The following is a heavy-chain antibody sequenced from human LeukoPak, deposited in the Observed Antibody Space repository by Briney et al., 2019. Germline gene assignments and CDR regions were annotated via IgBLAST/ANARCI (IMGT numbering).Heavy chain of an antibody. CDR3: TRVSGGYDISDY. CDR1: GFTFSSFW. Sequence: AGGSLRLSCAASGFTFSSFWMSWVSQAPGKGLEWVANIRKDGSLQYYVDSVEGRFTISRDNAKNSLYLQMNTLRADDAAVYYCTRVSGGYDISDYWGQGTLVTVSS. D-gene: IGHD3-9*01. V-gene: IGHV3-7*03. CDR2: IRKDGSLQ. J-gene: IGHJ4*02.